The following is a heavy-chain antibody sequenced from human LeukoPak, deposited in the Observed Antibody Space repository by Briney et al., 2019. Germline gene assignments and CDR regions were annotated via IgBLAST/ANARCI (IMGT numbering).Heavy chain of an antibody. CDR2: IVVGSGNT. V-gene: IGHV1-58*02. D-gene: IGHD4-23*01. CDR1: GFTFTSSA. CDR3: AAALTTVVTPDAFDI. Sequence: SVKVSCKASGFTFTSSAMQWVRQARGQRLEWIGWIVVGSGNTNYAQKFQEGVTITRDMSTSTAYMELSSLRSEDTAVYYCAAALTTVVTPDAFDIWGQGTMVTVSS. J-gene: IGHJ3*02.